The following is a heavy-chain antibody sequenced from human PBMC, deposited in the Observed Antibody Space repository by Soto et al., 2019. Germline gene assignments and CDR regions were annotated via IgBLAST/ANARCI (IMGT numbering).Heavy chain of an antibody. CDR2: ISAYNGNT. J-gene: IGHJ6*03. V-gene: IGHV1-18*01. Sequence: QVPLLQSGAEVKKPAASVKVSCKASGYTFTNYGITWVRQAPGQGLEGMGWISAYNGNTPYTQRLQGRATMTTDTSTSTAYMELRGLRSDDTAVYYCARVRQLGGYFYYHMDVWGKGTTVTVSS. CDR1: GYTFTNYG. CDR3: ARVRQLGGYFYYHMDV. D-gene: IGHD6-6*01.